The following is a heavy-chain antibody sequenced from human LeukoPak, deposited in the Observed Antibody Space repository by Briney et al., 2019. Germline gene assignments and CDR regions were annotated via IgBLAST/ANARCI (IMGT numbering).Heavy chain of an antibody. CDR3: ARSGYSGSFCFDS. CDR2: ISSSGST. V-gene: IGHV4-4*07. D-gene: IGHD3-10*01. Sequence: PSETLSLTCSVSGGSISSSYWSWVRQPAGKGLEWMGRISSSGSTNYNPFLESRITMSVDMSNNQFSLKLTSMTAADTAVYYCARSGYSGSFCFDSWGQGILVTVSS. CDR1: GGSISSSY. J-gene: IGHJ4*02.